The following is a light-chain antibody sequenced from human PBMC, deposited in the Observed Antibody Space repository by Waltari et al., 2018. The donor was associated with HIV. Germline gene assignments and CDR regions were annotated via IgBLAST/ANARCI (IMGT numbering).Light chain of an antibody. Sequence: EKVMTQSPATLSVSPGERATLSCGASQSVRSLIAWYQQKPGQAPRLLIYDASNRATGIPARFSGSGSGTDFTLTISSLEPEDFAVYYCQQRSNWPLTFGGGTEVEIK. J-gene: IGKJ4*01. CDR2: DAS. CDR1: QSVRSL. V-gene: IGKV3-11*01. CDR3: QQRSNWPLT.